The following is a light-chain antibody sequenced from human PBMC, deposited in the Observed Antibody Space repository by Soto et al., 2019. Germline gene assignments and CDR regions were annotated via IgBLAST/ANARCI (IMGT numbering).Light chain of an antibody. CDR1: QSVSSSY. Sequence: EIALTQPAGPLSLPPGERATLSCGASQSVSSSYLAWYRQKPGQAPRLLIDGASSRATGSPDRFSGSGSGTDFTRTSSRLVLEDVAVYYWEQYGSSLWTFGQRTKVEIK. CDR3: EQYGSSLWT. V-gene: IGKV3-20*01. J-gene: IGKJ1*01. CDR2: GAS.